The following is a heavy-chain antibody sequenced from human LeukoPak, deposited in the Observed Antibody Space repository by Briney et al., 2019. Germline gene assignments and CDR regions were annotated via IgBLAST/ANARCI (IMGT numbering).Heavy chain of an antibody. CDR2: INNKNGVT. Sequence: ASVKVSCKASGYTFTGYYTHWVRQASGQGLEWMGWINNKNGVTNYAQKFQGRVTMTRDSSISTAYMELNGLRSDDTAVYYCARSSGKSRFDYWGQGTLVTVSS. V-gene: IGHV1-2*02. CDR3: ARSSGKSRFDY. D-gene: IGHD6-25*01. J-gene: IGHJ4*02. CDR1: GYTFTGYY.